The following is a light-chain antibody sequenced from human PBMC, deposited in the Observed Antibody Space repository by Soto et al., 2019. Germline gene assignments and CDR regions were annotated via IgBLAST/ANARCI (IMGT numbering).Light chain of an antibody. Sequence: QSALTQPASVSGSPGQSITISCTGTSSDVGSYNLVSWYQQQPGKAPKLMIYEVSKRPSGVSNRFSGSKSGNTASLTISGLPAEDDAYYYCCSYAGRSTYLVFGGGTKLTVL. CDR1: SSDVGSYNL. CDR3: CSYAGRSTYLV. J-gene: IGLJ2*01. CDR2: EVS. V-gene: IGLV2-23*02.